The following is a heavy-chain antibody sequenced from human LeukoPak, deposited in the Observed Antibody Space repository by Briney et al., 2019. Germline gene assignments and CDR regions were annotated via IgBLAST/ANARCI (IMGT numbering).Heavy chain of an antibody. CDR1: GFTFSSYW. D-gene: IGHD3-22*01. CDR2: INSYGSST. CDR3: AREGAYYDSSVYYYYYYMDV. Sequence: PGGSVRLSRAASGFTFSSYWLHWVRQAPGKGLVWVSRINSYGSSTSYADSVKGRFTISRDNAKNTLYLQMNSLRVEDTAVYYCAREGAYYDSSVYYYYYYMDVWGKGTTVTVSS. V-gene: IGHV3-74*01. J-gene: IGHJ6*03.